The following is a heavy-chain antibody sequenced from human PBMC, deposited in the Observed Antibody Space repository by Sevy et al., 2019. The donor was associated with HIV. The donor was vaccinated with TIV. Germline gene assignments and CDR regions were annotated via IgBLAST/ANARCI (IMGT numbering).Heavy chain of an antibody. D-gene: IGHD3-22*01. CDR3: AKDQEYYDSSGRGINFDY. J-gene: IGHJ4*02. CDR2: ISGSGGST. Sequence: GGSLRLSCAASGFTFSSYAMSWVGQAPGKGLEWVSAISGSGGSTYYADSVKGRFTISRDNSKNTLYLQMNSLRAEDTAVYYCAKDQEYYDSSGRGINFDYWGQGTLVTVSS. V-gene: IGHV3-23*01. CDR1: GFTFSSYA.